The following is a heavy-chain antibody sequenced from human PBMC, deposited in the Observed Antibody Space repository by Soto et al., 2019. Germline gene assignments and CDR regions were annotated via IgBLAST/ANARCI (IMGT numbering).Heavy chain of an antibody. V-gene: IGHV3-23*01. J-gene: IGHJ6*02. D-gene: IGHD2-8*02. CDR2: ISTSGGST. Sequence: EVQLLESGGGLVQPGGSLRLSCAASGFTFSSYAMSWVRQAPGKGLEWVSSISTSGGSTYYADSVTGRFTISRDNSNNTRYLQMNSPRAEDTAVHYCSLTGRCCGMDVWGLGTTVTVSS. CDR1: GFTFSSYA. CDR3: SLTGRCCGMDV.